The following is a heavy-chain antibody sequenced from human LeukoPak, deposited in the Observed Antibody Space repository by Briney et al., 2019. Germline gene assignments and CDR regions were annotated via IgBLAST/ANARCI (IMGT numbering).Heavy chain of an antibody. CDR3: ASISVAGNEDY. J-gene: IGHJ4*02. D-gene: IGHD6-19*01. Sequence: SETLSLTCTVSGGSLSSSSYYWGCVRQPPGKGLEWLGSIDYSGRTYYNPSLKSRVTISVDTSKNQFSLKLSSVTAADTAVYYCASISVAGNEDYWGRGPLVTVSS. CDR2: IDYSGRT. CDR1: GGSLSSSSYY. V-gene: IGHV4-39*01.